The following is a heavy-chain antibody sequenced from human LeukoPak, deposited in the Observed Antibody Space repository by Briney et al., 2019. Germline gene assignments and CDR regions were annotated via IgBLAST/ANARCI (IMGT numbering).Heavy chain of an antibody. D-gene: IGHD1-7*01. CDR3: ARQGITGTIDY. Sequence: GGSLRLSCAASGFTFSSYSMNWVRQARGKGLEWVSSISSSSSYIYYADSVKGRFTISRDNAKDSLYLQMNSLRAEDTAVYYCARQGITGTIDYWGQGTLVTVSS. CDR1: GFTFSSYS. V-gene: IGHV3-21*01. CDR2: ISSSSSYI. J-gene: IGHJ4*02.